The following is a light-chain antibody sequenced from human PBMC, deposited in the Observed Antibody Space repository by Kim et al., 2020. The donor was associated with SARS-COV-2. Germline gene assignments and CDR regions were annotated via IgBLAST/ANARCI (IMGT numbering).Light chain of an antibody. J-gene: IGLJ3*02. CDR3: QSYDSNLSGWV. Sequence: SVGISCTGSTSNIGAGSYVHWYQQLPGTAPKLLICANSDRPSGVPDRFSGSKSDTSASLAITGLQVEDEADYYCQSYDSNLSGWVFGGGTKLTVL. CDR1: TSNIGAGSY. CDR2: ANS. V-gene: IGLV1-40*01.